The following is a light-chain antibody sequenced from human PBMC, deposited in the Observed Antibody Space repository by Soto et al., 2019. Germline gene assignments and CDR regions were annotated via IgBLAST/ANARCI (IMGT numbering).Light chain of an antibody. CDR2: DAS. V-gene: IGKV1-5*02. Sequence: TQSPGTLSLSPGERATLFCRASQSIINWLAWYQQKPGKAPNLLIYDASSLQSGVPSRFSGSGSGTEFTLTISSLQPDDFATYYCQQYNSYSRTFGQGTKVEIK. CDR1: QSIINW. J-gene: IGKJ1*01. CDR3: QQYNSYSRT.